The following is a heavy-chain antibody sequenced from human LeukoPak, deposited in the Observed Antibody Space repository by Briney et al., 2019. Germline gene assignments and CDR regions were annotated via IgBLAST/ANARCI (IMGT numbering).Heavy chain of an antibody. J-gene: IGHJ3*02. CDR2: INPNSGGT. CDR3: ARERYYDYVWGSYRLDAFDI. V-gene: IGHV1-2*02. CDR1: GYTFTGYY. D-gene: IGHD3-16*02. Sequence: HGASVKVSCTASGYTFTGYYMHWVRQAPGQGLEWMGWINPNSGGTNYAQKFQGRVTMTRDTSISTAYMELSRLRSDDTAVYYCARERYYDYVWGSYRLDAFDIWGQGTMVTVSS.